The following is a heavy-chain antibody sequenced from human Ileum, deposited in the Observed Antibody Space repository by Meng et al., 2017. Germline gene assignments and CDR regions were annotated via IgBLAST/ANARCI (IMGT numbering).Heavy chain of an antibody. D-gene: IGHD2-15*01. Sequence: GESLKISCAASGFTFSSYWMSWVRQAPGKGLEWVANINRDGSDFYYVDSVKGRFTISRDNAKNSVYLQMNSLRVEDTAMYYCAEGFSGASRLWGQGTLVTVSS. CDR1: GFTFSSYW. J-gene: IGHJ4*02. V-gene: IGHV3-7*01. CDR3: AEGFSGASRL. CDR2: INRDGSDF.